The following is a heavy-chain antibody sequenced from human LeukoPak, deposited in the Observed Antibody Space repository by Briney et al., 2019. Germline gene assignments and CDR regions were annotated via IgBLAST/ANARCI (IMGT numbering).Heavy chain of an antibody. CDR3: GRGGYDMHD. Sequence: GGFLRLSCAASGFTVSNNYMSWVRQAPGKGLEWVSTIERGGSTFYAGSVQGRFTISRDSSRNTLYLQMNSLRAEDTALYYCGRGGYDMHDWGQGTTVSVSS. CDR2: IERGGST. V-gene: IGHV3-66*01. CDR1: GFTVSNNY. J-gene: IGHJ6*02. D-gene: IGHD2-2*01.